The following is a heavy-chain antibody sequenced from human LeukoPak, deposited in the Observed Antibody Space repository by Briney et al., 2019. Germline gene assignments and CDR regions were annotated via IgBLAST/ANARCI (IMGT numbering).Heavy chain of an antibody. CDR3: AREAPPMVYAIQGVNDAFDI. CDR1: DYSISSGDGYY. V-gene: IGHV4-38-2*02. J-gene: IGHJ3*02. D-gene: IGHD2-8*01. Sequence: SETLCLTCTVSDYSISSGDGYYWGWIRQPPGKGLAWIGNIYHSGITYYNHFNSSLKSRVTISVDQSKNQFSLKLSSVTAADTAVYYCAREAPPMVYAIQGVNDAFDIWGQGTMVTVSS. CDR2: IYHSGIT.